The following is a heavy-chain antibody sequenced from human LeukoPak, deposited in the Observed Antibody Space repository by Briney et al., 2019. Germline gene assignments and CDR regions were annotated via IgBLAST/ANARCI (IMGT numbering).Heavy chain of an antibody. D-gene: IGHD3-10*01. V-gene: IGHV1-69*04. CDR3: ARLYEITMVRKSKDAFDI. CDR1: GGTFSSYA. CDR2: IIPILGIA. J-gene: IGHJ3*02. Sequence: ASVKVSCKASGGTFSSYAISWVRQAPGQGLEWMGRIIPILGIANYAQEFQGRVTITADKSTSTAYMELSSPRSEDTAVYYCARLYEITMVRKSKDAFDIWGQGAMVTVSS.